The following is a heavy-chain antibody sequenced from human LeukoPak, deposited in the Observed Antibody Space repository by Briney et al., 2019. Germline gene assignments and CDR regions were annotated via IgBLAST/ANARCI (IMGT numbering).Heavy chain of an antibody. D-gene: IGHD3-22*01. Sequence: KPPETLSLTCTVSGGSISSYYWSWIRQPAGKGLEWIGRIYTSGSTNYNPSLKSRVTISVDTSKNQFSLRLSSVTAADTAVYYCARVTGYMIEDYFDYWGQGTLVTVSS. CDR2: IYTSGST. V-gene: IGHV4-4*07. CDR3: ARVTGYMIEDYFDY. CDR1: GGSISSYY. J-gene: IGHJ4*02.